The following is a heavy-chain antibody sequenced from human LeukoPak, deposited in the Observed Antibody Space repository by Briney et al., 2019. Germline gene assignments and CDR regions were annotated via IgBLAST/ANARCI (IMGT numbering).Heavy chain of an antibody. CDR1: GYTLTELS. Sequence: GASVKVSCKVSGYTLTELSMHWVRQSPGKGLEWMGGFDPEDGETIYAQKFQGRVTMTEDTSTDTAYMELSSLTSEDTAVYYCATTAQYYDSRGYTATFDYWGQGTLVTVSS. CDR3: ATTAQYYDSRGYTATFDY. V-gene: IGHV1-24*01. D-gene: IGHD3-22*01. J-gene: IGHJ4*02. CDR2: FDPEDGET.